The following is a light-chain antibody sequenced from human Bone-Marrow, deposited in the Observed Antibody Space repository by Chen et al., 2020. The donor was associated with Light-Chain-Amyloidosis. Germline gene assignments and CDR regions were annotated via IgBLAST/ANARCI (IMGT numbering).Light chain of an antibody. CDR2: DDS. J-gene: IGLJ2*01. CDR3: QVWDIISDQVV. V-gene: IGLV3-21*02. Sequence: SYVVTQPPSVSAAPGQTATITGGGNNIGRKGVHWYQQKPGQAPVLVVYDDSDRPSGIPERFSGSNSGNTATLTISSVEAGDEADYYCQVWDIISDQVVFGGGTKLTVL. CDR1: NIGRKG.